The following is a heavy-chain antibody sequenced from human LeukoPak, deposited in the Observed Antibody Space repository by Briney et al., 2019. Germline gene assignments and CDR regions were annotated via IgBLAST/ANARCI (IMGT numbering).Heavy chain of an antibody. CDR1: GYPFTTWV. V-gene: IGHV1-8*01. CDR3: ARGPRNDP. Sequence: ASVKVSCKTSGYPFTTWVINWVRQAAGQGLEWMGWVHPNGGNTAYAQKFQGRVTMTRDTPISTAYMELSGLTSDDTAVYFCARGPRNDPWGQGTLVTVSS. CDR2: VHPNGGNT. D-gene: IGHD1-14*01. J-gene: IGHJ5*02.